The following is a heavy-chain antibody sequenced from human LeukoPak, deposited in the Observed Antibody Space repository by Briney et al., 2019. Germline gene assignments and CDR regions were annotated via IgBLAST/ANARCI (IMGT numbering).Heavy chain of an antibody. CDR3: ASDLPVWDAFDI. CDR1: GYTFTGYY. J-gene: IGHJ3*02. Sequence: ASVKVSCKASGYTFTGYYVHWVRQAPGQGLEWMGWINPNSGSTTYAQNFQGRVTMTRDTSINTAYMELSSLRFDDTAVYYCASDLPVWDAFDIWGQGTMVTVSS. CDR2: INPNSGST. D-gene: IGHD2-21*01. V-gene: IGHV1-2*02.